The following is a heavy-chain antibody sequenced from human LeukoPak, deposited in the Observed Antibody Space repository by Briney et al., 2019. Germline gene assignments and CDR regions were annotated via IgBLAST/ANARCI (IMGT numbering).Heavy chain of an antibody. J-gene: IGHJ4*02. CDR3: AKDSRGIFDY. D-gene: IGHD1-1*01. V-gene: IGHV3-30*18. CDR1: GFTFSSYG. CDR2: ISYDGSNK. Sequence: GGSLGLSCAASGFTFSSYGMHWVRQAPGKGLEWVAVISYDGSNKYYADSVKGRFTISRDNSKNTLYLQMNSLRAEDTAVYYCAKDSRGIFDYWGQGTLVTVSS.